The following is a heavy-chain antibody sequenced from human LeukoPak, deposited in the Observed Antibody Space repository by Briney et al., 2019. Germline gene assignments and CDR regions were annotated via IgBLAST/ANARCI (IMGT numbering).Heavy chain of an antibody. V-gene: IGHV5-51*01. J-gene: IGHJ4*02. D-gene: IGHD6-13*01. CDR3: ARVASSSWYDFDY. CDR1: GYGFASYW. Sequence: GESLKISCKGSGYGFASYWIGWVRQMPGRGLEWMGIIDPGNSDTRYSPSLQGQVTISADRSISTAYLQWSSLTASDTAMYYCARVASSSWYDFDYWGQGTLVTVSS. CDR2: IDPGNSDT.